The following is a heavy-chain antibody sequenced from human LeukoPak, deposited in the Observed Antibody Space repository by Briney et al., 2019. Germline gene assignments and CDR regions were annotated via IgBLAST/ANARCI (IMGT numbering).Heavy chain of an antibody. Sequence: GGSLRLSCAASGFTDSSNYMSWVRQAPGKGLEWVSLMYSGGDTYYADSVKGRFTISRDNSKNTLYLQMNNLRVEDTAVYYCAGTLYSGYGLGSLGAFDIWGQGTMVSVSS. CDR1: GFTDSSNY. CDR2: MYSGGDT. V-gene: IGHV3-53*01. J-gene: IGHJ3*02. CDR3: AGTLYSGYGLGSLGAFDI. D-gene: IGHD5-12*01.